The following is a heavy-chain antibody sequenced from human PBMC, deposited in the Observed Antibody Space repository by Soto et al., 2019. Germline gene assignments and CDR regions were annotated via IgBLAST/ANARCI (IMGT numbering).Heavy chain of an antibody. CDR1: GFTFSSYA. Sequence: EVQLLESGGGLVQPGGSLRLSCAASGFTFSSYAMSWVRQAPGKGLEWVSAISGSGGGTYYADSVKGRFTISRDNSKNTLYLQMNSLRAEDTAVYYCAGDLVIPQRVPVYGMDVWGQGTTVTVSS. CDR2: ISGSGGGT. D-gene: IGHD3-16*02. J-gene: IGHJ6*02. CDR3: AGDLVIPQRVPVYGMDV. V-gene: IGHV3-23*01.